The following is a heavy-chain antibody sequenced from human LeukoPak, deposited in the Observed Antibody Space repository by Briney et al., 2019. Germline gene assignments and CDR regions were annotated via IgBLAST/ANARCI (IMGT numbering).Heavy chain of an antibody. V-gene: IGHV1-3*01. J-gene: IGHJ6*02. CDR2: INAGNGNT. Sequence: GASVKVSCKASGYTFTSYAMHWVRQAPGQRLEWMGWINAGNGNTKYSQKFQGRVTITRDTSASAAYMELSSLRSEDTAVYCCARVRVYYYGMDVWGQGTTVTVSS. CDR3: ARVRVYYYGMDV. D-gene: IGHD4-17*01. CDR1: GYTFTSYA.